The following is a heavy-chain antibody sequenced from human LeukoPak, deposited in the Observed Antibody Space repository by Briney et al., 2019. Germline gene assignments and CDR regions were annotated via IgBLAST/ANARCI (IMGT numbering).Heavy chain of an antibody. J-gene: IGHJ6*02. CDR3: TRSLGVVIHGGMDV. V-gene: IGHV4-61*08. CDR1: GCSISSGGYY. CDR2: VYYSGST. D-gene: IGHD3-3*01. Sequence: SETLSLTCTVSGCSISSGGYYWSWIRQHPGKGLEWIVNVYYSGSTYYNPSLKSRVTISPDASKNQFSLKLSSVTAADTAVYYCTRSLGVVIHGGMDVWGQGTTVTVSS.